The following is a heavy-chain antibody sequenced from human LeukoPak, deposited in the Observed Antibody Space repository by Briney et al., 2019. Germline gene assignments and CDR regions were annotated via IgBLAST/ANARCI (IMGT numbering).Heavy chain of an antibody. CDR1: GYTFTSYG. V-gene: IGHV1-69*13. Sequence: SVKVSCTASGYTFTSYGISWVRQAPGQGLEWMGGIIPIFGTANYAQKFQGRVTITADESTSTAYMELSSLRSEDTAVYYCATSTSYYYGSGSYYHTDPYYYYGMDVWGQGTTVTVSS. CDR2: IIPIFGTA. D-gene: IGHD3-10*01. J-gene: IGHJ6*02. CDR3: ATSTSYYYGSGSYYHTDPYYYYGMDV.